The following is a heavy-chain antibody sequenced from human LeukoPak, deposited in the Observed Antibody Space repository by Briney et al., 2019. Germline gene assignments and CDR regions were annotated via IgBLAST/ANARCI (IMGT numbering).Heavy chain of an antibody. CDR3: GGGPGY. CDR1: GFIFSSYW. Sequence: PGGSLRLSCAASGFIFSSYWMSWVRQAPGKGLEWVANIKRDGSEKYYVDSVKGRFIISRDNAKNSVSLQMSSLRAEDTAVYYCGGGPGYWGQGTLVTVSS. V-gene: IGHV3-7*01. J-gene: IGHJ4*02. CDR2: IKRDGSEK. D-gene: IGHD2-15*01.